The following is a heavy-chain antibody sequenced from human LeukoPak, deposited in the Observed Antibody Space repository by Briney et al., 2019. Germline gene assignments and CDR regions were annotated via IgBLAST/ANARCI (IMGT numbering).Heavy chain of an antibody. V-gene: IGHV3-53*01. J-gene: IGHJ4*02. Sequence: PGGSLRLSCAASGFTVSTNYMTWVRQAPGKGLEWVSVIYKAGDPYNADSVKGRFSISRDNRKNMLYFQMNSLRAEDTAVYYCARGLIYYDSRGHYLAERPYFDYWGQGTLVTVSS. CDR2: IYKAGDP. CDR1: GFTVSTNY. D-gene: IGHD3-22*01. CDR3: ARGLIYYDSRGHYLAERPYFDY.